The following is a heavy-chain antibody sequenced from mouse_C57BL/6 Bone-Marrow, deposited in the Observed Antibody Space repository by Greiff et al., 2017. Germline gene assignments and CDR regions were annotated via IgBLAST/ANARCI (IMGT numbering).Heavy chain of an antibody. CDR3: ARSSSYYGSSYDYFDY. CDR1: GYTFTSYW. Sequence: VQLQQPGAELVKPGASVKLSCKASGYTFTSYWMHWVKQRPGQGLEWIGMIHPNSGSTNYNEKLKSKATLTVDKSSRTAYMQLSSLTSEDSAVYYCARSSSYYGSSYDYFDYWGQGTTLTVSS. CDR2: IHPNSGST. V-gene: IGHV1-64*01. J-gene: IGHJ2*01. D-gene: IGHD1-1*01.